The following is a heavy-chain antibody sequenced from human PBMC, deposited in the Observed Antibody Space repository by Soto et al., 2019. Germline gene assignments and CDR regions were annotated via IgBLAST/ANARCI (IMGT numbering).Heavy chain of an antibody. CDR3: ATTLTTSAEYFQY. Sequence: PGGSLRLSCGPSGFIFRNYWRSWVRQFPGKGLEWVAHIKEDGSDKYYGDSVKGRFIISRDNAKNSLFLQMNSLRAEDTAVYYCATTLTTSAEYFQYWGQGTLVTVYS. D-gene: IGHD3-16*01. CDR2: IKEDGSDK. CDR1: GFIFRNYW. V-gene: IGHV3-7*01. J-gene: IGHJ1*01.